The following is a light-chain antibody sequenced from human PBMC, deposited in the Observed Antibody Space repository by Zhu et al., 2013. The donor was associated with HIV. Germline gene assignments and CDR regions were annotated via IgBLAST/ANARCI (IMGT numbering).Light chain of an antibody. CDR2: EVS. CDR3: SSYTSSSTRV. Sequence: QSALTQPASVSGSPGQSITISCTGTSSDVGRYNYVSWYQQHPGKAPKLMISEVSNRPSGVSNRFSGSKSGNTASLTISGLQAEDEADYYCSSYTSSSTRVFGTGTKVTV. V-gene: IGLV2-14*01. J-gene: IGLJ1*01. CDR1: SSDVGRYNY.